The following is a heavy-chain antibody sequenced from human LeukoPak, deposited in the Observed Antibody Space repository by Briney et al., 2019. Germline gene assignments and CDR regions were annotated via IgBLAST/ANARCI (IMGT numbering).Heavy chain of an antibody. Sequence: GGSLRLSCAASGFTFSSYGMHWVRQAPGKGLEWVAVISYDGSNKYYADSVKGRFTISRDNSKNTLYLQMNSLRAEDTAVYFCAGGRSMAATIGYFQQWGQGTLVTVSS. CDR3: AGGRSMAATIGYFQQ. CDR2: ISYDGSNK. D-gene: IGHD1-26*01. CDR1: GFTFSSYG. V-gene: IGHV3-30*03. J-gene: IGHJ1*01.